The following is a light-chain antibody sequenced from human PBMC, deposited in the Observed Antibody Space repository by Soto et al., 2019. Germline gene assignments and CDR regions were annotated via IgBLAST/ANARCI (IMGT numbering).Light chain of an antibody. V-gene: IGKV3-20*01. CDR1: QSVSSTF. CDR3: QQYGSSPWT. CDR2: GAS. Sequence: LVLTQSPGTLSLSPGDRATLSCGASQSVSSTFLAWYQHKPGRPPRXXIYGASSRATDIPDRFSGGGSGTDLTITIIRLEPEDFEVYYCQQYGSSPWTFGQGTKVDIK. J-gene: IGKJ1*01.